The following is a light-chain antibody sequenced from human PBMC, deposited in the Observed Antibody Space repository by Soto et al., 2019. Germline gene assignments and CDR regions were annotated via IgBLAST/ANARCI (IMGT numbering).Light chain of an antibody. CDR1: QSVSSSY. CDR3: QLYGSSPWT. CDR2: GAS. J-gene: IGKJ1*01. V-gene: IGKV3-20*01. Sequence: EIVLTQSPGTLSLSPGERTTLSCRASQSVSSSYLAWYQQKPGQAPRLLIYGASSRATGIPDRFSGSGSGTDFTLTISRLEPEDFAVYYCQLYGSSPWTSGQGTKVEIK.